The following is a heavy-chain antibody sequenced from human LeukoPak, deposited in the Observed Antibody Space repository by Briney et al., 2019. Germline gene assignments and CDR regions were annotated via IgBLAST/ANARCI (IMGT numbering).Heavy chain of an antibody. J-gene: IGHJ4*02. Sequence: GRSLRLSCAASGFTFSSYAMHWVRQAPGKGLEWVAVISYDGSNKYYADSVKGRFTISRDNSKNTLYLQMNSLRAEDTAVYYCANDKWERNRYFDYWGQGTLVTVSS. CDR3: ANDKWERNRYFDY. D-gene: IGHD1-26*01. CDR1: GFTFSSYA. V-gene: IGHV3-30-3*02. CDR2: ISYDGSNK.